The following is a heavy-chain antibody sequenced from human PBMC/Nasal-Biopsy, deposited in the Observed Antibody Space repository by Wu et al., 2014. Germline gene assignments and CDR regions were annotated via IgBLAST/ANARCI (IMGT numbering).Heavy chain of an antibody. CDR2: ISHGGDT. Sequence: TLSLTCAVYGGSFSGYYWSWIRQPPGKGLEWIGEISHGGDTNYNPSLKSRVTISTDTSKNEFSMQLTSVTAADTAVYYCSRLGQQCGGNCYPRFWGQGTLVTVSS. V-gene: IGHV4-34*01. CDR3: SRLGQQCGGNCYPRF. J-gene: IGHJ4*02. D-gene: IGHD2-21*01. CDR1: GGSFSGYY.